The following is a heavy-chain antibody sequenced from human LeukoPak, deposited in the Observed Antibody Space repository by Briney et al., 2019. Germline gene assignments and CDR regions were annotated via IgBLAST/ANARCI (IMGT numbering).Heavy chain of an antibody. J-gene: IGHJ5*02. V-gene: IGHV4-59*01. D-gene: IGHD2-15*01. CDR1: GGSIGSYY. Sequence: SETLSLTCTVSGGSIGSYYWNWVRQPPGKGLEWIGNIYKTGSTNYNPSLKSRVTISVDTSKNQFSLKLTSVTAADTAVYYCARVVVAATSWFDAWGQGTLVTVSS. CDR2: IYKTGST. CDR3: ARVVVAATSWFDA.